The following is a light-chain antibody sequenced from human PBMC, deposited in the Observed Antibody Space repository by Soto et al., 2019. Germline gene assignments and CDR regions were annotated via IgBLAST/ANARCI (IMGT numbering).Light chain of an antibody. CDR3: QHYSLVSGP. V-gene: IGKV1-5*01. Sequence: IHMTQSPSTVSASVGDSVTISCRASQDIVTYLAWYQQKPGRAPKLLIFDAPTLQSGVSPRFRGSGSGSEFSLTISSLQPVVAGVYFSQHYSLVSGPVGGGTRVET. CDR2: DAP. CDR1: QDIVTY. J-gene: IGKJ4*01.